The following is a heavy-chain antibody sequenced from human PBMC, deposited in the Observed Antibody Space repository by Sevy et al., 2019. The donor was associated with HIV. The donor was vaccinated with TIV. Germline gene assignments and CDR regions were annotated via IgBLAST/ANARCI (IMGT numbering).Heavy chain of an antibody. CDR2: ISWDGGST. V-gene: IGHV3-43*01. J-gene: IGHJ6*02. D-gene: IGHD2-2*01. CDR1: GFTFDDYT. Sequence: GGSLRLSCAASGFTFDDYTMHWVRQAPGKGLEWVSLISWDGGSTYYADSVKGRFTISRDNSKNSLYLQMNSLRTEDTALYYCAKDIRCSSTSCSYYYDGMDVWGQGTTVTVSS. CDR3: AKDIRCSSTSCSYYYDGMDV.